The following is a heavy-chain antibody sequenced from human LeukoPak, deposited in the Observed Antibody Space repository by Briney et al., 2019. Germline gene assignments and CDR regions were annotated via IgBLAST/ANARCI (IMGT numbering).Heavy chain of an antibody. Sequence: ASVKVSCKASGYTFTSYDINWVRQATGQGLEWMGWMNPNSGNTGYAQKFQGRVTITRNTSISTAYMELSRLRSEDTAVYYCARGPWATITADYYYYMDVWGKGTTVTVSS. V-gene: IGHV1-8*03. J-gene: IGHJ6*03. D-gene: IGHD5-24*01. CDR2: MNPNSGNT. CDR1: GYTFTSYD. CDR3: ARGPWATITADYYYYMDV.